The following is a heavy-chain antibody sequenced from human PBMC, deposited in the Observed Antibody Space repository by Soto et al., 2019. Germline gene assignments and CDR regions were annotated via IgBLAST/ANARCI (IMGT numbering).Heavy chain of an antibody. CDR3: AREIAARPGPLDY. J-gene: IGHJ4*02. Sequence: GGSLRLSCAASGFTFSSYGMHWVRQAPGKGLEWVAVIWYDGSNKYYADSVKGRFTISRDNSKNTLYLQMNSLRAEDTAVYYCAREIAARPGPLDYWGQGTLVTVSS. CDR1: GFTFSSYG. D-gene: IGHD6-6*01. CDR2: IWYDGSNK. V-gene: IGHV3-33*01.